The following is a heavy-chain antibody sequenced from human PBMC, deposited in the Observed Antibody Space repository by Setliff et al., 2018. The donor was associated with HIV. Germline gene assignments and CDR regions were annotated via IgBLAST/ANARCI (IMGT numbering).Heavy chain of an antibody. CDR3: ARGRFVGFDY. J-gene: IGHJ4*02. CDR2: IYTSGST. D-gene: IGHD3-16*02. V-gene: IGHV4-61*02. Sequence: PSETLSLTCTVADGSISTGSYYWSWVRLPAGRGLEWIGRIYTSGSTNYNPSLKSRVTMSVDTSKNQFSLNLTSVAAADTAVYYCARGRFVGFDYWGQGTLVTVSS. CDR1: DGSISTGSYY.